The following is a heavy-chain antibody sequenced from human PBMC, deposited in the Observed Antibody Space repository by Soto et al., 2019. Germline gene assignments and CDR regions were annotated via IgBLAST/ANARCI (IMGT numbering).Heavy chain of an antibody. V-gene: IGHV4-59*01. CDR3: ARDRKPSEWLGINY. J-gene: IGHJ4*02. D-gene: IGHD6-19*01. Sequence: SETLSLTCTVSGDSISSFYWSWIRQPPGKGLGWIGYVYSGGTNYNPSLKSRVTISVDTSKSQFSLKLSSVTAADTAVYYCARDRKPSEWLGINYWSQGTLVTVSS. CDR1: GDSISSFY. CDR2: VYSGGT.